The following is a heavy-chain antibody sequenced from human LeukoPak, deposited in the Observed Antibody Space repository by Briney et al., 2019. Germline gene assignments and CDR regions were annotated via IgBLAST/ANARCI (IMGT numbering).Heavy chain of an antibody. V-gene: IGHV1-3*01. CDR2: TNAGNGNT. D-gene: IGHD4-17*01. J-gene: IGHJ4*02. Sequence: ASVKASCKASGYTFTSYAMHWVRQAPGQRLEWMGWTNAGNGNTKYSQKFQGRVTITRDTSASTAYMELSSLRSDDTAIYYCARNTPNYGDFDFWGQGTLVTVSS. CDR3: ARNTPNYGDFDF. CDR1: GYTFTSYA.